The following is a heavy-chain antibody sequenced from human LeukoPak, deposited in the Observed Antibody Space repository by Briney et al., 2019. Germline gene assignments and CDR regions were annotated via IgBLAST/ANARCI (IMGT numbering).Heavy chain of an antibody. CDR1: GGSISSYY. V-gene: IGHV4-4*07. Sequence: PSETLSLTCTVSGGSISSYYWSWIRQPAGKGLEWIGRIYTSGSTNYNPSLKSRVTMSVDTSKNQFSPKLNSVTAADTAVYYCARSYSSSSPFDYWGQGTLVTVSS. D-gene: IGHD6-6*01. CDR2: IYTSGST. CDR3: ARSYSSSSPFDY. J-gene: IGHJ4*02.